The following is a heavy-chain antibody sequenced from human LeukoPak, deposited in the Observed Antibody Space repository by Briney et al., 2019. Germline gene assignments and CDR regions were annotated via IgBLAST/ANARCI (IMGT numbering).Heavy chain of an antibody. CDR3: AKELTRTAPIPQSGSDP. D-gene: IGHD2-2*01. V-gene: IGHV3-23*01. CDR2: ITNSGTST. Sequence: GGSLRLSCAAAGFAFNTYAMTWVRQAPGKGLEWVSSITNSGTSTYYADSVEGRFTISRDNSKNMLYLQMNSLRGDDMAIYYCAKELTRTAPIPQSGSDPWGQGTLVIVSS. J-gene: IGHJ5*02. CDR1: GFAFNTYA.